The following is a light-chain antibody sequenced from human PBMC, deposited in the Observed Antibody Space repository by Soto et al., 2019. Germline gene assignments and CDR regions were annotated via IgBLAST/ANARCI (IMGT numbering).Light chain of an antibody. CDR3: QQRSNWLWT. CDR2: DAS. J-gene: IGKJ1*01. Sequence: EIVLTQSPAALSLSPGERATLSCRASQSISSYLAWYQQKPGQAPRLLIYDASSMATGIPARFSGSGSGTDFTLTISSLEPEDFAVYYCQQRSNWLWTFGQGTKVEIK. CDR1: QSISSY. V-gene: IGKV3-11*01.